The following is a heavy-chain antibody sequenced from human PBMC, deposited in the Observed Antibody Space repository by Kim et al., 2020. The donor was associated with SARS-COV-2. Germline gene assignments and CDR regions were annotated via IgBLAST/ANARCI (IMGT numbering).Heavy chain of an antibody. V-gene: IGHV4-39*01. D-gene: IGHD5-18*01. CDR2: IDHGGTT. Sequence: SETLSLTCSVSGGSISTISHYWGWIRQPPGMGLEWIGNIDHGGTTYYNSSLNNRGSISIDTSKTELSLRLTSVTATDTAVYFCARHVNTGVGGRGYIDNWGQGTLVIVS. CDR3: ARHVNTGVGGRGYIDN. J-gene: IGHJ4*02. CDR1: GGSISTISHY.